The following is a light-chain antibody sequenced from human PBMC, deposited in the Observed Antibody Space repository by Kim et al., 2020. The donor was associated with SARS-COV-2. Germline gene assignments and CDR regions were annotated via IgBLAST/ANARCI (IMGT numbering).Light chain of an antibody. Sequence: APGKTATITWGGNNIGSKSVHGYQQKPGQAPVLVIYYDSDRPSGIPERFSGSNSGNTATLTISRVEAGDEADYYCQVWDSSSDHLVFGGGTQLTVL. CDR1: NIGSKS. CDR3: QVWDSSSDHLV. V-gene: IGLV3-21*04. J-gene: IGLJ2*01. CDR2: YDS.